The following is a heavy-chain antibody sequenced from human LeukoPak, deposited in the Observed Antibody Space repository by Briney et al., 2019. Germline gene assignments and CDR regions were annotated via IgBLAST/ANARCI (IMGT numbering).Heavy chain of an antibody. J-gene: IGHJ4*02. CDR2: IKQDGSEK. CDR3: ARAGGGKNNDY. D-gene: IGHD4-23*01. Sequence: PGGSLRSSFAASGFPFSSYWMSWVRQAPGKGLEWVANIKQDGSEKYYVDSVKGRFTISRDNAKNSLYLQMNSLRAEDTAVYYCARAGGGKNNDYWGQGTLVTVSS. V-gene: IGHV3-7*01. CDR1: GFPFSSYW.